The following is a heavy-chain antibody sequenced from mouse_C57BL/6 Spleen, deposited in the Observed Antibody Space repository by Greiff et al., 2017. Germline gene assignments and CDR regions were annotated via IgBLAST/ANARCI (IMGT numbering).Heavy chain of an antibody. D-gene: IGHD2-4*01. Sequence: EVKLVESGGDLVKPGGSLKLSCAASGFTFSSYGMSWVRQTPDKRLEWVATISSGGSYTYYPDSVKGRFTISRDNAKNTLYLQMSSLKSEDTAMYYWARQGHGYDYDAWFAYWGQGTLVTVSA. CDR3: ARQGHGYDYDAWFAY. J-gene: IGHJ3*01. CDR1: GFTFSSYG. V-gene: IGHV5-6*02. CDR2: ISSGGSYT.